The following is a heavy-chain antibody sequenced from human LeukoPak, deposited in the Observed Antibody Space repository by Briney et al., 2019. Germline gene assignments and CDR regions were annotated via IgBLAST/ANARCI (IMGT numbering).Heavy chain of an antibody. V-gene: IGHV3-33*06. CDR1: GFTFSSYG. J-gene: IGHJ4*02. D-gene: IGHD4-23*01. CDR3: AKDDYGGNSGMDY. CDR2: IWYDGNNK. Sequence: PGRPLRLSCAASGFTFSSYGMHWVRQAPGKGLEWVAVIWYDGNNKYYADSVKGRFTISRDNSKNTLYLQMNSLRAEDTAVYYCAKDDYGGNSGMDYWGQGTLVTVSS.